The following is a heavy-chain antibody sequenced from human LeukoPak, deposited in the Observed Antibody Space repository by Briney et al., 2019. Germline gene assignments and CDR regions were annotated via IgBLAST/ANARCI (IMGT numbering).Heavy chain of an antibody. CDR3: ARDRDGYNSFYYYYMDV. D-gene: IGHD5-24*01. J-gene: IGHJ6*03. Sequence: SETLSLTCTVSGGSISSGSYYWSWIRQPAGKGLEWIGRIYTSGSTNYNPSLKSRVTISVDTSKNQFSLKLSSVTAADTAVYYRARDRDGYNSFYYYYMDVWGKGTTVTISS. CDR1: GGSISSGSYY. CDR2: IYTSGST. V-gene: IGHV4-61*02.